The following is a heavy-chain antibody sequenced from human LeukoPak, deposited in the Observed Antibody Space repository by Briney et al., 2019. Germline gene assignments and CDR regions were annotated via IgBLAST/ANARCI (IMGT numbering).Heavy chain of an antibody. J-gene: IGHJ6*02. CDR3: ANDQYSSSWYSYYYYGMDV. Sequence: GGSLRLSCAASGFTFSSYGMHWVRQAPGKGLEWVAVISYDGSNKYYADSVKGRFTISRDNSKDTLYLQMNSLRAEDTAVYYCANDQYSSSWYSYYYYGMDVWGQGTTVTVSS. V-gene: IGHV3-30*18. CDR2: ISYDGSNK. D-gene: IGHD6-13*01. CDR1: GFTFSSYG.